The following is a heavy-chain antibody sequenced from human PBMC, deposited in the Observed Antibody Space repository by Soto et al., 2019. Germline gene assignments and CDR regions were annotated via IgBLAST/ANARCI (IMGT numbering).Heavy chain of an antibody. CDR2: MFYTGTT. J-gene: IGHJ4*02. Sequence: SETLSLTCSVSGGSISSGDYYWSWIRRPPGKGLEWIGYMFYTGTTYYNPSLKSRITISMDTSKNQFSLRLTSVTAADTAVYFCSSVVAGDPRHSGFDSWGQGTRVTVSS. CDR3: SSVVAGDPRHSGFDS. D-gene: IGHD2-21*01. V-gene: IGHV4-30-4*01. CDR1: GGSISSGDYY.